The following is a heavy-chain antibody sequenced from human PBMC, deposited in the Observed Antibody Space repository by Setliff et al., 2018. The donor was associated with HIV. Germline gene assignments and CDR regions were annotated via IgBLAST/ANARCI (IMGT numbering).Heavy chain of an antibody. V-gene: IGHV3-30*04. D-gene: IGHD4-17*01. CDR3: ARDLTTIVTRKVFDI. J-gene: IGHJ3*01. CDR2: VSYDGTYK. CDR1: GFNFDLYG. Sequence: PGGSLRLSCEASGFNFDLYGFHWVRQAPGKGLEWVAVVSYDGTYKNYADSVKGRFTISRDNSRSTVYVQMNSLRAEDTAVYFCARDLTTIVTRKVFDIWGQGTKVTV.